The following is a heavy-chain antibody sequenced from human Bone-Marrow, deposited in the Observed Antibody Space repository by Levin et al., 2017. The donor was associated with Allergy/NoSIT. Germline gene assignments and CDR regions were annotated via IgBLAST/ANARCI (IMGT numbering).Heavy chain of an antibody. V-gene: IGHV1-2*02. J-gene: IGHJ4*02. CDR3: ARKAGDILNGGGGAKRVWQWLVGDQGDY. D-gene: IGHD6-19*01. CDR2: INPNSGGT. CDR1: GYTFTGYY. Sequence: GESLKISCKASGYTFTGYYMHWVRQAPGQGLEWMGWINPNSGGTNYAQKFQGRVTMTRDTSISTAYMELSRLRSDDTAVYYCARKAGDILNGGGGAKRVWQWLVGDQGDYWGQGTLVTVSS.